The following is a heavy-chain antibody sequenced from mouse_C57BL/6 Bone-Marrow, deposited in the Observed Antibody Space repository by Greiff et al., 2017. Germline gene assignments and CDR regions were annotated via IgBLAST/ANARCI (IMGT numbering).Heavy chain of an antibody. CDR3: ASTAQGCYYAMDY. Sequence: EVKLMESGPELVKPGDSVKISCKASGYSFTGYFMNWVMQSHGKSLEWIGRINPYNGDTFYNQKFKGKATLTVDKSSSTAHMALRSLTSEDSAVYYCASTAQGCYYAMDYWGQGTSVTVSS. CDR2: INPYNGDT. D-gene: IGHD3-2*02. CDR1: GYSFTGYF. J-gene: IGHJ4*01. V-gene: IGHV1-20*01.